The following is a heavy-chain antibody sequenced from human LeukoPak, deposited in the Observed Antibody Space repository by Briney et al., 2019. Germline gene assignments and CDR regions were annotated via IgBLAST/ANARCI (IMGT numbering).Heavy chain of an antibody. D-gene: IGHD7-27*01. Sequence: GGSLRLSCAASGFTFDDYAMHWVRQAPGKGLEWVSGISWNSGSIGYADSVKGRFTISRDNAKNSLYLQMNSLRAEDTALYYCAKVPGLLNWGGDHDAFDIWGQGTMVTVSS. CDR1: GFTFDDYA. CDR2: ISWNSGSI. CDR3: AKVPGLLNWGGDHDAFDI. V-gene: IGHV3-9*01. J-gene: IGHJ3*02.